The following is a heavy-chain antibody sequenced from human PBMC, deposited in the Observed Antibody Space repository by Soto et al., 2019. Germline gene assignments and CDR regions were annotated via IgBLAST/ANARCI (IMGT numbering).Heavy chain of an antibody. Sequence: EVQLLESGGGLVQPGGSLCLSCAASGFTFSTYAMIWVRQAPGKGLEWVSVITGSGGSTYYADSVKGRFTISRDTSKNTLFLQMNSLRAEDTAVYYCAKDRYGDYGGIDYWGQGTMVTVSS. CDR3: AKDRYGDYGGIDY. V-gene: IGHV3-23*01. D-gene: IGHD4-17*01. CDR1: GFTFSTYA. J-gene: IGHJ4*02. CDR2: ITGSGGST.